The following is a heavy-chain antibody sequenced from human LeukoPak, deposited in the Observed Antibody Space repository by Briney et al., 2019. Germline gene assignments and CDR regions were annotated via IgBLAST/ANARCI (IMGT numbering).Heavy chain of an antibody. CDR3: ARDLAGYCSSTSCYPFDY. D-gene: IGHD2-2*01. CDR2: ISSSSRTM. Sequence: GGSLRLSCAASGFTFSSYSMNWVRQAPGKGLEWVSYISSSSRTMYYADSVKGRFTISRDNAKNSLYLQMNSLRAEDTAVYYCARDLAGYCSSTSCYPFDYWGQGTLVTVSS. V-gene: IGHV3-48*04. J-gene: IGHJ4*02. CDR1: GFTFSSYS.